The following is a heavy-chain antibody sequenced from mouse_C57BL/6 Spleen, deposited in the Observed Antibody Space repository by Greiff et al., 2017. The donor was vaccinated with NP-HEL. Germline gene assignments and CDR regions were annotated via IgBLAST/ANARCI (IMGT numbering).Heavy chain of an antibody. Sequence: QVQLQQSGAELVRPGTSVKVSCKASGYAFTNYLIEWVKQRPGKGLEWIGVINPGSGGTNYNEKFKGKATLTADKSYSTAYMQLSSLTSEDSAVYCCAISDYYGSSYFYYWGQVTTLTVSS. CDR2: INPGSGGT. CDR1: GYAFTNYL. J-gene: IGHJ2*01. V-gene: IGHV1-54*01. CDR3: AISDYYGSSYFYY. D-gene: IGHD1-1*01.